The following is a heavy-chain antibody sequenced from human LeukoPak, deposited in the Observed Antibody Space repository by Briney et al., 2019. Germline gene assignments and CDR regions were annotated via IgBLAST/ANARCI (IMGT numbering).Heavy chain of an antibody. J-gene: IGHJ6*03. CDR2: IKQDGSEK. D-gene: IGHD2-15*01. CDR1: GFTFSSYW. Sequence: GGSLRLSCAASGFTFSSYWMSWVRQAPGKGLEWVANIKQDGSEKYYVDSVKGRFTISRDNSKNTLYLQMNSLRAEDTAVYYCARDQVVLGYYYYYMDVWGKGTTVTVSS. V-gene: IGHV3-7*01. CDR3: ARDQVVLGYYYYYMDV.